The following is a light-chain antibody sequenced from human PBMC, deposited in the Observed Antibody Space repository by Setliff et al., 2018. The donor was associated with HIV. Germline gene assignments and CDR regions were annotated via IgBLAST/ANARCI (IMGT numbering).Light chain of an antibody. V-gene: IGLV2-23*01. J-gene: IGLJ1*01. CDR2: QAS. Sequence: QSVLTQPASVSGSPGQSINISCTGTSGDVGRYNLVSWYQQQPGKPPKLMIYQASKRPSGVSNRCSGSKSGNTASLTISGLQAEDDADYYCCSNTGSNTYVFGTGTKVTVL. CDR3: CSNTGSNTYV. CDR1: SGDVGRYNL.